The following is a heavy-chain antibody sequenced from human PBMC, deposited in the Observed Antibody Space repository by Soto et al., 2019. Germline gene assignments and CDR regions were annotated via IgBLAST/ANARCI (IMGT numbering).Heavy chain of an antibody. D-gene: IGHD6-13*01. CDR1: GGSISSYS. V-gene: IGHV4-59*08. CDR3: ARLATPAAGTTDAFDI. J-gene: IGHJ3*02. Sequence: QVQLQESGPGLVKPSETLSLTCTVSGGSISSYSWTWIRQPPGKGLEWIGYIYYSGSTNYNPSLKSRVIISXXTXKIXFSLKLSSVTAADTAVYYCARLATPAAGTTDAFDIWGQGTMVTVSS. CDR2: IYYSGST.